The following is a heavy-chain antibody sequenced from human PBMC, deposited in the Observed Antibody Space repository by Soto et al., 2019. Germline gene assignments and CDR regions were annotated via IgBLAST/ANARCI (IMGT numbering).Heavy chain of an antibody. CDR1: GGSISSSSYY. D-gene: IGHD2-21*01. CDR2: IYYSGST. Sequence: SETLSLTCTVSGGSISSSSYYWGWIRQPPGKGLEWIGSIYYSGSTYYNPSLKSRVTISVDTSKNQFSLKLSSVTAADTAVYYCARVVGVANSYWYFDLWGRGTLVTVSS. J-gene: IGHJ2*01. V-gene: IGHV4-39*07. CDR3: ARVVGVANSYWYFDL.